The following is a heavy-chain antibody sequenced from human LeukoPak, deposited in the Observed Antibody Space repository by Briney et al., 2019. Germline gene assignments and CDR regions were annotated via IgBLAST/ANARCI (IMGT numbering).Heavy chain of an antibody. Sequence: SETLSLTCAVYGGSFSGYYWSWIRQPPGKGLGWIGEINHSGSTNYNPSLKSRVTISVDTSKNQFSLKLSSVTAADTAVYYCARGPRSRYYAVPGAQHWGQGTLVTVSS. J-gene: IGHJ1*01. D-gene: IGHD3-10*01. CDR1: GGSFSGYY. CDR2: INHSGST. V-gene: IGHV4-34*01. CDR3: ARGPRSRYYAVPGAQH.